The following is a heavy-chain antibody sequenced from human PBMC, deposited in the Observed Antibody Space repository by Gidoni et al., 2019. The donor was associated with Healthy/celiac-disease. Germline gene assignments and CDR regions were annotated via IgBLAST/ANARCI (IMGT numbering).Heavy chain of an antibody. J-gene: IGHJ4*02. CDR3: VKDLFRMSPVHIAAAPDY. V-gene: IGHV3-64D*06. CDR2: ISSNGRST. Sequence: EVQLVESGGALVHPGGSLRLSCSASVFTFSSYAMHWFRQAPGKGLEYVSAISSNGRSTYYADSEKGRFTISRDNSKNTLYLQMSSLRAEDTAVYYCVKDLFRMSPVHIAAAPDYWGQGTLVTVSS. CDR1: VFTFSSYA. D-gene: IGHD6-13*01.